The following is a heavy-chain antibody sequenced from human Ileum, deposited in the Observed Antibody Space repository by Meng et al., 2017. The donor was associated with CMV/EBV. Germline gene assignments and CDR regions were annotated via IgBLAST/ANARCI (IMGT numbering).Heavy chain of an antibody. Sequence: CTVSGGSMTSGGYYWSWLRQHPGKGLEWVGYIYHSGSTYYNPSLQSRATISIDTSKNQFSLKLSSVTAADTAVYYCARLAAGISWFDPWGQGSLVTVSS. D-gene: IGHD6-19*01. J-gene: IGHJ5*02. CDR2: IYHSGST. V-gene: IGHV4-31*03. CDR1: GGSMTSGGYY. CDR3: ARLAAGISWFDP.